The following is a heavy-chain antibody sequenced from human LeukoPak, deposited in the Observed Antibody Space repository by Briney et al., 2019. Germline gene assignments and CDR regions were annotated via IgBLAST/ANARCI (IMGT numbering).Heavy chain of an antibody. CDR3: ARVGGISMIVP. Sequence: PSETLCLTCTVSGGSISSNSYYWGWIRQPPGKGLEWIGSIDSRGYTYYNPSLRSRVTISVDTSENQFSLKVTSVNATDTAVYYCARVGGISMIVPWGQGTQVTVSS. V-gene: IGHV4-39*01. CDR2: IDSRGYT. CDR1: GGSISSNSYY. D-gene: IGHD3-22*01. J-gene: IGHJ5*02.